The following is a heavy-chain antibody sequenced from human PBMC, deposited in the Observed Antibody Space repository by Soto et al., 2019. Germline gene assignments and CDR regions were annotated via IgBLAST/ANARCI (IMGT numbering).Heavy chain of an antibody. CDR1: GNSISSGGYS. D-gene: IGHD6-13*01. J-gene: IGHJ4*02. Sequence: SETLSRTCAVSGNSISSGGYSWRWIRQPPGKGLEWIGYIYHSGSTYYNPSLKSRVTISVDRSKNQFSLKLSSVTAADTAVYYCARAAAGASSFDYWGQGTLVTVSS. V-gene: IGHV4-30-2*01. CDR2: IYHSGST. CDR3: ARAAAGASSFDY.